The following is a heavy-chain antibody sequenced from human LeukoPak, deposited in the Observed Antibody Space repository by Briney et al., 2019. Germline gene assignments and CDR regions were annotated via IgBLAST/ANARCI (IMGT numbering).Heavy chain of an antibody. CDR2: INPSGGST. CDR1: GYTFTSYY. V-gene: IGHV1-46*01. J-gene: IGHJ4*02. D-gene: IGHD2-2*01. Sequence: ASVKVSCKASGYTFTSYYMHWVRQTPGQGLEWMGIINPSGGSTSYAQKFQGRVTMTRDTSTSTVYMELSSLRSEDTAVYYCARVDVVVPAAMRGPENYFDYWGQGTLVTVSS. CDR3: ARVDVVVPAAMRGPENYFDY.